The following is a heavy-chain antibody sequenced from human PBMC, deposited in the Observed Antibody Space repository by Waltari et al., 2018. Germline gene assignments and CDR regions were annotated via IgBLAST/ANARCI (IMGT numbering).Heavy chain of an antibody. V-gene: IGHV2-26*01. CDR3: ARIPGYNGSGRYTLDY. J-gene: IGHJ4*02. CDR2: IFSNDEK. Sequence: WIRQPPGKALDVLAHIFSNDEKSYTTSLKSRLTISKDTSKSQVVLTMTNVDPVDTATYYCARIPGYNGSGRYTLDYWGQGTLVTVSS. D-gene: IGHD3-10*01.